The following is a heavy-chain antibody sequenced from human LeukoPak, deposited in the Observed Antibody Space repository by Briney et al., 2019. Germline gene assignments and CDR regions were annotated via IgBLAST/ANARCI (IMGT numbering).Heavy chain of an antibody. J-gene: IGHJ5*02. Sequence: GGPLRLSCAASGFTFSSYAMSWVRQAPGKGLEWVSAISGSGGSTYYADFVKGRFTISRDNSKNTLYLQMDSLRGEDTAVYYCAKDPYRVIVATGNYLDPWGQGTLVTVSS. V-gene: IGHV3-23*01. D-gene: IGHD2-21*01. CDR2: ISGSGGST. CDR3: AKDPYRVIVATGNYLDP. CDR1: GFTFSSYA.